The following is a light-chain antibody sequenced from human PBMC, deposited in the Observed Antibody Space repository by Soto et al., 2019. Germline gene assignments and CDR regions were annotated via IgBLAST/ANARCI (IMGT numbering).Light chain of an antibody. CDR1: QTISSW. V-gene: IGKV1-5*03. J-gene: IGKJ1*01. Sequence: DMQMTQSPSTLYGSVGDRVTITCRASQTISSWLAWYQQKPGKAPKLMIYKASTLKSGVTSRFSGSGSGTEFTLTISSLQPDDFATYYCQHYNSYSEAFGQGNKLDI. CDR2: KAS. CDR3: QHYNSYSEA.